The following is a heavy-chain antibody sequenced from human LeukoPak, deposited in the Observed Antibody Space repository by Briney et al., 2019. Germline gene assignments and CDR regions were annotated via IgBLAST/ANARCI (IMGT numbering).Heavy chain of an antibody. CDR3: VTGPWQPGPVEDY. D-gene: IGHD1-14*01. CDR1: GFTFSSYS. Sequence: PGGSLRLSCAASGFTFSSYSMNWVRQAPGKGLEWVSSISSSSSYIYYADSVKGRFTTSRDNAKNSLYLQMNSLRAEDTAVYYCVTGPWQPGPVEDYWGQGTLVTVSS. CDR2: ISSSSSYI. V-gene: IGHV3-21*01. J-gene: IGHJ4*02.